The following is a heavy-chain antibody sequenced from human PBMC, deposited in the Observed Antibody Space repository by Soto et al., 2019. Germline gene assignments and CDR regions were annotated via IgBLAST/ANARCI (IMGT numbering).Heavy chain of an antibody. V-gene: IGHV3-23*01. CDR2: ISGSGGST. J-gene: IGHJ4*02. CDR1: GFTFSSYA. D-gene: IGHD6-19*01. Sequence: EVQLLESGGGLVQPGGSLRLSCAASGFTFSSYAMSWVRQAPGKGLEWVSAISGSGGSTYYADSVKGRFTISRDNSKNTLYLQMNGLRAEDTAVYYCAKDLDSSGWYVGENFDYWGQGTLVTVSS. CDR3: AKDLDSSGWYVGENFDY.